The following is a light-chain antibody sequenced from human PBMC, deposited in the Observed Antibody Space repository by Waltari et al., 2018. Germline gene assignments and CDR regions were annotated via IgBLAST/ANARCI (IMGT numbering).Light chain of an antibody. CDR1: QSILYSSNNKNY. V-gene: IGKV4-1*01. CDR3: QQYNSFLYT. CDR2: KAS. Sequence: DIVMTQSPDSLAVSLGERATINCKSSQSILYSSNNKNYLAWYQLKPGKAPKLLIYKASSLESGVPSRFSGSGSGTEFTLTTSSLQPDDFATYYCQQYNSFLYTFGQGTKLEIK. J-gene: IGKJ2*01.